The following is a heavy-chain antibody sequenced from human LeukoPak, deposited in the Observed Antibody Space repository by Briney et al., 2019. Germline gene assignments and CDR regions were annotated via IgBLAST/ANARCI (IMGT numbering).Heavy chain of an antibody. V-gene: IGHV3-33*01. CDR3: VTLRRDTSGWYYFDY. CDR1: GFTFRNYG. Sequence: GGSLRLSCAASGFTFRNYGMHWVRQAPGKGLEWVAVIWYDGSNKYYADSVKGRFTISRDNSKNMLYLQMNSLRAEDTAVYYCVTLRRDTSGWYYFDYWGRGTLVTVSS. J-gene: IGHJ4*02. CDR2: IWYDGSNK. D-gene: IGHD6-19*01.